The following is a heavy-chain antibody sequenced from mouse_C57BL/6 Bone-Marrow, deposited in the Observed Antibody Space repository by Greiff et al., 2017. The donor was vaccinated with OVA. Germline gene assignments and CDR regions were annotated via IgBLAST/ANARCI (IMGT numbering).Heavy chain of an antibody. CDR3: ARQGGTGFDY. D-gene: IGHD3-3*01. CDR1: GFTFSSYG. Sequence: DVHLVESGGDLVKPGGSLKLSCAASGFTFSSYGMSWVRQTPDKRLEWVATISSGGSYTYYPDSVKGRFTISRDNAKNTLYLQMSSLKSEDTAMYYCARQGGTGFDYWGQGTTLTVSS. V-gene: IGHV5-6*01. CDR2: ISSGGSYT. J-gene: IGHJ2*01.